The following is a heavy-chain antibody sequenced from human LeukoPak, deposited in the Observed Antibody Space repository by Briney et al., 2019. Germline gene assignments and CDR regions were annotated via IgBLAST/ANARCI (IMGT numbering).Heavy chain of an antibody. CDR3: AAYCSSTSCYVLFDP. V-gene: IGHV1-69*06. CDR2: IIPIFGTA. Sequence: ASVKVSCKASGGTFSSYAISWVRQAPGQGLEWMGGIIPIFGTANYAQKFQGRVTITADKSTSTAHMELSSLRSEDTAVYYCAAYCSSTSCYVLFDPWGQGTLVTVSS. CDR1: GGTFSSYA. J-gene: IGHJ5*02. D-gene: IGHD2-2*01.